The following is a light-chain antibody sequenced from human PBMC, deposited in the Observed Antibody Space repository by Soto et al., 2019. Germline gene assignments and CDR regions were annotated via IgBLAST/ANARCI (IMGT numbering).Light chain of an antibody. CDR1: QSFSSSY. V-gene: IGKV3-20*01. CDR2: GAS. J-gene: IGKJ2*01. Sequence: EIVLTQSPGTLSLSPGERATLSCRASQSFSSSYLAWYQQKPGQAPRLLIYGASSRAIGIPDRFSGSGSGTDFTLTISRLEPEDFAVYYCQQYGSSPYTFGQGTKLEIK. CDR3: QQYGSSPYT.